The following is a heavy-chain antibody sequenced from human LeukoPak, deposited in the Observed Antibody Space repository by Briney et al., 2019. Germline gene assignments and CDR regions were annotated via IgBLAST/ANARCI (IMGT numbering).Heavy chain of an antibody. CDR1: GGTFSSYA. CDR2: IIPIFGTA. D-gene: IGHD3-3*01. V-gene: IGHV1-69*13. CDR3: ARSLWSGYYHYYYYYYMDV. J-gene: IGHJ6*03. Sequence: SVKVSCKASGGTFSSYAISWVRQAPGQGLEWMGGIIPIFGTANYAQKFQGRVTITADESTSTAYMELSSLRSEDTAVYYCARSLWSGYYHYYYYYYMDVWGKGTTVTVSS.